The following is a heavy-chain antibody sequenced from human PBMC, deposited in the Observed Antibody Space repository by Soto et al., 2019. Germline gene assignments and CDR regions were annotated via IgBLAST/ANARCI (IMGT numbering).Heavy chain of an antibody. J-gene: IGHJ4*02. D-gene: IGHD3-22*01. CDR1: GGSISSYY. CDR2: IYYSGST. V-gene: IGHV4-59*01. CDR3: ARESSGDFDY. Sequence: SETLSLTCTVSGGSISSYYWSWIRQPPGKGLEWIGYIYYSGSTNYNPSLKSRVTISVDTSKNQFSLKLSSVTAADTAVYYCARESSGDFDYWGQGTLVTVSS.